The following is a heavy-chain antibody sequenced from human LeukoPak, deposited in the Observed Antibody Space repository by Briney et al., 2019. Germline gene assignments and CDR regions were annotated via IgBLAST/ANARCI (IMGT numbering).Heavy chain of an antibody. J-gene: IGHJ4*02. CDR3: ARAPLGYIDY. Sequence: SETLSLTCAVYGGSFSGYYWSWIRQPPGKGLEWIGEINHSGSTNYNPSLKSRVTISVDTSKNQFSLKLSSVTAADTAVYYCARAPLGYIDYWGQGTLGTVSS. D-gene: IGHD1-1*01. V-gene: IGHV4-34*01. CDR2: INHSGST. CDR1: GGSFSGYY.